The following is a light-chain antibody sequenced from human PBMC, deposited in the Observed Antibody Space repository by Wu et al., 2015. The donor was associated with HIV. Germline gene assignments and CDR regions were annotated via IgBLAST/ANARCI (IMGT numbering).Light chain of an antibody. J-gene: IGKJ5*01. V-gene: IGKV3-11*01. CDR3: QQNTNGPLT. Sequence: GKRATLSCRASQSVRSSLVWSQQKSGQAPRVLIYDASKRATGIPPRFSGSGSGTDFTLTISSLEPEDFAVYYCQQNTNGPLTFGQGTRLDIK. CDR1: QSVRSS. CDR2: DAS.